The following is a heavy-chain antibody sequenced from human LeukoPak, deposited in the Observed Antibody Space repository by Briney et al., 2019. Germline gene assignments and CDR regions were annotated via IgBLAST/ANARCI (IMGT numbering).Heavy chain of an antibody. D-gene: IGHD4-23*01. CDR1: GGSISSSNYY. CDR2: IHYSETT. CDR3: ARYLDYGGNSRVFQH. V-gene: IGHV4-39*02. J-gene: IGHJ1*01. Sequence: SETLSLTCTVSGGSISSSNYYWGWIRQPPGKGLEWIASIHYSETTYYNPSLKSRVTISVDTSKNHFSLKLSSVTAADTAVYYCARYLDYGGNSRVFQHWGQGTLVTVSS.